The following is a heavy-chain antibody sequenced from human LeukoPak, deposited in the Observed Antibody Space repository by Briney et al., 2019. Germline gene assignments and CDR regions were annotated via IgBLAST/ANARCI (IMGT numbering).Heavy chain of an antibody. CDR1: GFTFSSYG. V-gene: IGHV3-30*18. D-gene: IGHD1-26*01. J-gene: IGHJ6*02. Sequence: PGRSLRLSCAASGFTFSSYGMHWVRQAPGKGLEWVAVISYDGSNKYYADSVKGRFTISRDNSKNTLYLQMNSLRAEDTAVYYCAKEARDVWELLPLYYYGMDVWGQGTTVTVSS. CDR2: ISYDGSNK. CDR3: AKEARDVWELLPLYYYGMDV.